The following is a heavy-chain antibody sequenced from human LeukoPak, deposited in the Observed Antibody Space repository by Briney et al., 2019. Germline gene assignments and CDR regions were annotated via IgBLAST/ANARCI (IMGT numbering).Heavy chain of an antibody. V-gene: IGHV4-34*01. D-gene: IGHD2-21*02. CDR2: INHSGST. J-gene: IGHJ6*02. Sequence: SETLSLTCAVYGGSFSGYYWSWIRQPPGKGLEWIGEINHSGSTNYNPSLKSRVTISVDTSKNQFSLKLSSVTAADTAVCYCARHSCGGDCYSYYYYYGMDVWGQGTTVTVSS. CDR3: ARHSCGGDCYSYYYYYGMDV. CDR1: GGSFSGYY.